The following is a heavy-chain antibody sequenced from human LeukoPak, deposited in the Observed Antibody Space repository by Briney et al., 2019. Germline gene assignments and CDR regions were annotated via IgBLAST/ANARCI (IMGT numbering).Heavy chain of an antibody. V-gene: IGHV3-21*06. CDR1: GFTFSHYT. CDR3: ARDSSSWFYNWFDP. D-gene: IGHD6-13*01. J-gene: IGHJ5*02. Sequence: PGGSLRLSCAASGFTFSHYTMNWIRQAPGKGLEWVASISGGSTYIFYSPSVGGRVYPGSRGGRRFTVSRDDAKNTLFLQMNSLSAEDAAVYYCARDSSSWFYNWFDPWGQGTLVTVSS. CDR2: ISGGSTYI.